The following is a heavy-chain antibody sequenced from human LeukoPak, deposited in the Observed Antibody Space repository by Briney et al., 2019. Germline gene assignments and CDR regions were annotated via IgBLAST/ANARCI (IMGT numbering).Heavy chain of an antibody. CDR1: GYTFTSYG. CDR2: IRAYNGNT. D-gene: IGHD6-13*01. CDR3: ARVYSSSWYFAFDI. V-gene: IGHV1-18*04. Sequence: GASVKVSCKASGYTFTSYGISWVRQAPGQGLEWMGWIRAYNGNTNYAQKLQGRVTMTTDTSTSTAYMELRSLRSDDTAVYYCARVYSSSWYFAFDIWGQGTMVTVSS. J-gene: IGHJ3*02.